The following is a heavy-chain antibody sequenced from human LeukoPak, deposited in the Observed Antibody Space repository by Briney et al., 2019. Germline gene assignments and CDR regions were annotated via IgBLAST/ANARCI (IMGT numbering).Heavy chain of an antibody. Sequence: PGGSLRLSCAASGFTFSSSYMHWVRQAPGKGLEWVAFIRYDGSNKYYADSVKGRFTISRDNSKNTLYLQMNSLRAEDTAVYYCAKVRLGLTRNWYFDLWGRGTLVTVSS. CDR2: IRYDGSNK. V-gene: IGHV3-30*02. J-gene: IGHJ2*01. CDR1: GFTFSSSY. D-gene: IGHD4/OR15-4a*01. CDR3: AKVRLGLTRNWYFDL.